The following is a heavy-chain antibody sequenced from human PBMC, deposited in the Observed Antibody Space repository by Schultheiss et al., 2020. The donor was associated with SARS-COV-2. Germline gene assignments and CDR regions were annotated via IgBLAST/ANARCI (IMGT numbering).Heavy chain of an antibody. CDR2: TSSGSSTI. V-gene: IGHV3-48*02. CDR1: GFTFSSNS. J-gene: IGHJ4*02. Sequence: GESLKISCVASGFTFSSNSMNWVRQAPGKGLEWVSYTSSGSSTIYYADSVKGRFTISRDNARNSLYLQLNSLRDEDTAVYYCASGRQGHFDYWGQGTLVTVSS. CDR3: ASGRQGHFDY.